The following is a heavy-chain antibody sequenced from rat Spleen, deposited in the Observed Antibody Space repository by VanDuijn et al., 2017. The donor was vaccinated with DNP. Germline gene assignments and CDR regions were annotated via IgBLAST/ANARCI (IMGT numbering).Heavy chain of an antibody. CDR2: ITNTGGTT. CDR1: GFTFSNYD. CDR3: AGRPPPTRGPFDY. Sequence: EVQLVESGGGLVQPGRSLKLSCAASGFTFSNYDMAWIRQAPGKGLEWVASITNTGGTTYYPDSVKGRFTISRDNAKRTLYLQMDSLRSEDTATYYCAGRPPPTRGPFDYWGQGVTVTVSS. J-gene: IGHJ2*01. V-gene: IGHV5-25*01. D-gene: IGHD1-4*01.